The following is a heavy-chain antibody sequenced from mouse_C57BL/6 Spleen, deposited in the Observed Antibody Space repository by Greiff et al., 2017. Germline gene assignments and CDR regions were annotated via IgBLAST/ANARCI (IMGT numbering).Heavy chain of an antibody. CDR2: IHPNSGST. CDR3: ARGDYYGSSSGWFAY. J-gene: IGHJ3*01. D-gene: IGHD1-1*01. V-gene: IGHV1-64*01. Sequence: VKLMESGAELVKPGASVKLSCKASGYTFTSYWMHWVKQRHGQGLEWIGMIHPNSGSTNYNEKFKSKATLTVDKSSCTAYMQLSSLTSEDSAGYYCARGDYYGSSSGWFAYWGQGTLVTVAA. CDR1: GYTFTSYW.